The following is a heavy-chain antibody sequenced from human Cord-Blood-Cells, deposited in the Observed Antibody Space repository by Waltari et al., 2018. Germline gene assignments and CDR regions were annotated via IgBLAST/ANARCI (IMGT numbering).Heavy chain of an antibody. V-gene: IGHV1-2*02. CDR2: INPNSGGT. Sequence: QVQLVQSGAEVKKPGASVKVSCKASGYTFTGYYMHWVRQAPGQGLEWMGWINPNSGGTNYAQKFQGRVTMTRDTSISTAYMELSRLRSDDTAGYYCERSPIVVGPAARYYYYYYGMDVWGQGTTVTVSS. J-gene: IGHJ6*02. D-gene: IGHD2-2*01. CDR3: ERSPIVVGPAARYYYYYYGMDV. CDR1: GYTFTGYY.